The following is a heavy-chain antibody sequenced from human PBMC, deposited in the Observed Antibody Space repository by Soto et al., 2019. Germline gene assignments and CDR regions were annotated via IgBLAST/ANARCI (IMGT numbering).Heavy chain of an antibody. Sequence: PGGSLRLSCAGSGFTFRDYYMSWIRQAPGKGLEWVSYISSSAGTIYYADSVKGRLTISRDNAKNSLYLQMNSLRSEDTAVYYCACRYCTNGVCYTYFDYWGQGTLVTVSS. CDR3: ACRYCTNGVCYTYFDY. CDR1: GFTFRDYY. J-gene: IGHJ4*02. D-gene: IGHD2-8*01. V-gene: IGHV3-11*01. CDR2: ISSSAGTI.